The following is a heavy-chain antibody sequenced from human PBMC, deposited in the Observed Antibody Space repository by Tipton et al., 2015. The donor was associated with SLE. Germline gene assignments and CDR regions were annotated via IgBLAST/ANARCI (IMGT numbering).Heavy chain of an antibody. Sequence: TLSLTCAVSGYSITSGSYWGWIRQPPGKGLEWIGSMYNSGNTFYNPSLKSRVTISLDMSKNQFSLKLSSVTAADTAVYYCARGAKERITLVRVRPYYFDYWGQGSLVTVSS. CDR1: GYSITSGSY. V-gene: IGHV4-38-2*01. CDR3: ARGAKERITLVRVRPYYFDY. D-gene: IGHD3-10*01. CDR2: MYNSGNT. J-gene: IGHJ4*01.